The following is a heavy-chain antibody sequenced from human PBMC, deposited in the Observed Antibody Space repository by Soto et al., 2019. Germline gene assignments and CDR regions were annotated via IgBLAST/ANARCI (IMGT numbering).Heavy chain of an antibody. V-gene: IGHV5-51*01. CDR3: ARFSSYYYDSSGFYRPLTPHFYGMDV. J-gene: IGHJ6*02. D-gene: IGHD3-22*01. CDR2: IYPGDSDT. CDR1: GYSFTSYW. Sequence: GESLKISCKGSGYSFTSYWIGWVRQMPGKGLEWMGIIYPGDSDTSYSPSFQGQVTISADKSITTAYLQWSSLKASDTAMYYCARFSSYYYDSSGFYRPLTPHFYGMDVWGQGTTVTAP.